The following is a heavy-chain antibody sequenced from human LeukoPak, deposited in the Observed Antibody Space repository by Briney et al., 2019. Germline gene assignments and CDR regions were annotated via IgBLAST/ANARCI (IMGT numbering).Heavy chain of an antibody. CDR1: GFSFSGHW. Sequence: QPGGSLRLSCTASGFSFSGHWMYWVRQGPGKGLVWVSRIDSDGSSTNYADSVKGRFTISRDSAKNTLYLQMNSLRAEDTAVYYCARGGGSYGWFDTWGQGTLVTVSS. CDR2: IDSDGSST. D-gene: IGHD3-16*01. CDR3: ARGGGSYGWFDT. J-gene: IGHJ5*02. V-gene: IGHV3-74*01.